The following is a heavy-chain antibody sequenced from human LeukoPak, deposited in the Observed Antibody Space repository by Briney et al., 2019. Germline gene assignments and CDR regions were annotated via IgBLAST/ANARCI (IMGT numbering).Heavy chain of an antibody. CDR2: ISYDGSNK. CDR1: GFTFSSYA. CDR3: ARVGETDLVSDYYYYMDV. V-gene: IGHV3-30-3*01. J-gene: IGHJ6*03. D-gene: IGHD3-16*01. Sequence: GGSLRLSCAASGFTFSSYAMHWVRQAPGKGLEWVAVISYDGSNKYYADSVKGRFTISRDNSKNTLYLQMNSLRAEDTAVYYCARVGETDLVSDYYYYMDVWGKGTTVTVSS.